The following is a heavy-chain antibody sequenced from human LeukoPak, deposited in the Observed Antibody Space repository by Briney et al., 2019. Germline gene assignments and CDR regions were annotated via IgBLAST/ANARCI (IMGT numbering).Heavy chain of an antibody. V-gene: IGHV3-30-3*01. CDR3: ARAQWRRPDY. CDR2: TSNDGSIK. D-gene: IGHD5-12*01. CDR1: GFTFSTYG. J-gene: IGHJ4*02. Sequence: GGSLRLSCAASGFTFSTYGFHWVRQAPGKRLEWVAVTSNDGSIKYYADSVKGRFTLSRDNSKNTLYLQMNSLRPEDTAVFYCARAQWRRPDYWGQGTLVTVSS.